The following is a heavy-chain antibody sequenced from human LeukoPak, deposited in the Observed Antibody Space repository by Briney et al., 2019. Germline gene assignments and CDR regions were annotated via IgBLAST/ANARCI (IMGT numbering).Heavy chain of an antibody. Sequence: GGSLRLSCAAFGFTFDDYAMHWVRQAPGKGLEWVSGISWNSGSIGYADSVKGRFTISRDNAKNSLYLQMNSLRAEDMALYYSAKDRGLKGPSGIDAFDIWGQGTMVTVSS. D-gene: IGHD2-15*01. CDR1: GFTFDDYA. CDR3: AKDRGLKGPSGIDAFDI. V-gene: IGHV3-9*03. J-gene: IGHJ3*02. CDR2: ISWNSGSI.